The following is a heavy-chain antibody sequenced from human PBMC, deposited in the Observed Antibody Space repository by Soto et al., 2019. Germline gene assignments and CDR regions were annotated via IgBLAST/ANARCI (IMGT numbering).Heavy chain of an antibody. V-gene: IGHV4-59*01. CDR3: ARDRREYTHYNGYGLDY. CDR2: IYYSGST. CDR1: GGSISSYY. Sequence: SETLSLTCTVSGGSISSYYWSWIRQPPGKGLEWIGYIYYSGSTNYNPSLKSRVTISVDTSKNQFSLKLSSVTAADTAVYYCARDRREYTHYNGYGLDYWGQGTLVTVSS. J-gene: IGHJ4*02. D-gene: IGHD5-12*01.